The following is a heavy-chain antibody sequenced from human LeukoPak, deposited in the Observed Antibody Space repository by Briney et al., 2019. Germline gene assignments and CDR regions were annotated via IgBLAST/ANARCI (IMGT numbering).Heavy chain of an antibody. Sequence: SETLSLTCAVYGGSFSGYYWSWIRQPPGKGLEWIGEINHSGSTNYNPSLKSRVTMSVDTSKNQFSLKLSSVTAADMAVYYCARLRGATVAHNWFDPWGQGTLVTVSS. CDR3: ARLRGATVAHNWFDP. CDR1: GGSFSGYY. CDR2: INHSGST. V-gene: IGHV4-34*01. J-gene: IGHJ5*02. D-gene: IGHD6-19*01.